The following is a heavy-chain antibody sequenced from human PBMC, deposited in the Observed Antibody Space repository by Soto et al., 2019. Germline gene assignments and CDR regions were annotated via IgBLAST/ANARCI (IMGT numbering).Heavy chain of an antibody. J-gene: IGHJ4*02. CDR3: AKGAGGSSYFDY. CDR2: ISYDGSNE. Sequence: QVQLVESGGGVVQPGRSLRLSCAASGFTFSSYGMHWVRQAPAKGLELVAVISYDGSNEYYADSVKGRFTISRDNSKDSLYLQMTSLRAEDTAVYYLAKGAGGSSYFDYWGQGTLVTVSS. V-gene: IGHV3-30*18. CDR1: GFTFSSYG. D-gene: IGHD1-26*01.